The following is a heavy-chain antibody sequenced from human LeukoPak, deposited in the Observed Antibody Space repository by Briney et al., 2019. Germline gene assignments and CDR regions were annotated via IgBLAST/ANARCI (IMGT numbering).Heavy chain of an antibody. CDR2: IYYRGST. Sequence: SETLSLTCTVSGGSINNYYWSWIRQPPGKGLEWIGYIYYRGSTNYNPSLKSRVTFSVDTSKNQFSLKLNSVTAADTAVYYCARVVVAAARVVVRWFDPWGQGTLVTVSS. V-gene: IGHV4-59*01. CDR1: GGSINNYY. J-gene: IGHJ5*02. D-gene: IGHD2-15*01. CDR3: ARVVVAAARVVVRWFDP.